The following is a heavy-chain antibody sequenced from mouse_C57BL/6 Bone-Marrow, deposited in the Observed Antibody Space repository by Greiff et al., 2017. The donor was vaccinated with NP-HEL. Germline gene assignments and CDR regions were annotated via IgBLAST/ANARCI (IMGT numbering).Heavy chain of an antibody. CDR1: GYTFTSYG. CDR2: IYPRSGNT. J-gene: IGHJ3*01. V-gene: IGHV1-81*01. Sequence: QVQLKESGAELARPGASVKLSCKASGYTFTSYGISWVKQRTGQGLEWIGEIYPRSGNTYYNEQFKGKATLTADKSSSTAYMELRSLTSEDSAVYFCARRFAYWGQGTLVTVSA. CDR3: ARRFAY.